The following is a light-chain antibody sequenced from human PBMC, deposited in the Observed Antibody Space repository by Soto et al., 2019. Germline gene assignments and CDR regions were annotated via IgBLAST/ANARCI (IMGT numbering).Light chain of an antibody. Sequence: EIVVTQSPATLSVSPGQRATLSCSASQSIGNHLAGYQQKPGQAPRLLIYGASTRATTSPARFSGSGSGKDFTLTISSLQSGDFAVYYCQQYRAWPLSFGGGTKVEIK. V-gene: IGKV3D-15*01. CDR1: QSIGNH. J-gene: IGKJ4*01. CDR2: GAS. CDR3: QQYRAWPLS.